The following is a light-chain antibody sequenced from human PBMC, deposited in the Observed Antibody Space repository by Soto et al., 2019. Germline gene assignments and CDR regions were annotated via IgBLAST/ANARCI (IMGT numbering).Light chain of an antibody. CDR3: QQSYSTLA. J-gene: IGKJ3*01. V-gene: IGKV1-39*01. Sequence: IQMTQSPSSLSASVLDIFTITFRASQSISSYLNWYQQKPGKAPKLLIYAASSLQSGVPSRFSGSGSGTDFTLTISSLQPEDFATYYCQQSYSTLAFGPGTKVDI. CDR2: AAS. CDR1: QSISSY.